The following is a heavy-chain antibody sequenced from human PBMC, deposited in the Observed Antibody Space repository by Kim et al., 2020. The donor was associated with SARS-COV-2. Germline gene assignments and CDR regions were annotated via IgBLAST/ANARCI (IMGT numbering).Heavy chain of an antibody. V-gene: IGHV4-31*03. CDR1: GGSISSGGYY. Sequence: SETLSLTCTVSGGSISSGGYYWSWIRQHPGKGLEWIGYIYYSGSTHYNPSLKSRVTISVDTSKNQFSLKLSSVTAADTAVYFCARDRITMVRGVFEGGAGDGVDVWGQGTTVTVSS. J-gene: IGHJ6*02. CDR3: ARDRITMVRGVFEGGAGDGVDV. D-gene: IGHD3-10*01. CDR2: IYYSGST.